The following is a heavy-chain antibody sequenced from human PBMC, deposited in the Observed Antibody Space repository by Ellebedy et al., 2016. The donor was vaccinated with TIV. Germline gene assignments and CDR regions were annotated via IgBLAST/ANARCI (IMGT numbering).Heavy chain of an antibody. CDR3: ATMTAVTPPGAFDI. D-gene: IGHD4-11*01. CDR2: ISAYNGNT. Sequence: ASVKVSCXASGGTFSSYAISWVRQAPGQGLEWMGWISAYNGNTNYAQKLQGRVTMTTDTSTSTAYMELRSLRSDDTAVYYCATMTAVTPPGAFDIWGQGTMVTVSS. V-gene: IGHV1-18*01. CDR1: GGTFSSYA. J-gene: IGHJ3*02.